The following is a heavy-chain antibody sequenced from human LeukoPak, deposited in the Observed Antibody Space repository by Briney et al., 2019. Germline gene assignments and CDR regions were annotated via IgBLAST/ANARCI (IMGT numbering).Heavy chain of an antibody. D-gene: IGHD4-23*01. V-gene: IGHV3-23*01. J-gene: IGHJ6*02. CDR1: GFTFSSYA. Sequence: GGSLRLSCAASGFTFSSYAMSWVREATGKGLEWVSAISGSGGGTYYAASVKGRFTISRDNSKNTLYLQMNSLRAEDTAVYYCAKAVNARSKSYYYYYGIDVWGQGTTVTVSS. CDR3: AKAVNARSKSYYYYYGIDV. CDR2: ISGSGGGT.